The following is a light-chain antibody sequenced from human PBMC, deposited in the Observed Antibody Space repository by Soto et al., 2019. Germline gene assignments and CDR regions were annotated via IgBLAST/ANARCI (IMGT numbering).Light chain of an antibody. Sequence: EVVLTQSPGTLSLSPGERATLSCRASQSISSNLLAWYQHKPGQAPRLLIYGASTRATGIPDRFSGSGSGTDFTLTITRLEPEDVAVYYCQAYTTSPAWTFGQGTKVDIK. CDR2: GAS. V-gene: IGKV3-20*01. CDR3: QAYTTSPAWT. CDR1: QSISSNL. J-gene: IGKJ1*01.